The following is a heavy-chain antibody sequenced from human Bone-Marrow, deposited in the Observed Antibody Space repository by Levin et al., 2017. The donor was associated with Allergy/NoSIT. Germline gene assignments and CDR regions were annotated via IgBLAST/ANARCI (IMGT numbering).Heavy chain of an antibody. CDR2: ISTGDSTI. Sequence: GESLKISCAASGFTFSDYYMSWIRQAPGKGLEWVSYISTGDSTISYADSVKGRFTISRDNAKSSLYLQMNSLRAEDTAVYYCSRYRLGYCSGGSCYSAYYYYGMDVWGQGTTVTVSS. CDR1: GFTFSDYY. D-gene: IGHD2-15*01. CDR3: SRYRLGYCSGGSCYSAYYYYGMDV. J-gene: IGHJ6*02. V-gene: IGHV3-11*01.